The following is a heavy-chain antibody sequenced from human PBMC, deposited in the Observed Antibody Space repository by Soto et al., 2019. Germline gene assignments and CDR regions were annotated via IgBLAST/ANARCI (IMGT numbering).Heavy chain of an antibody. V-gene: IGHV3-23*01. CDR2: ISGSGGST. J-gene: IGHJ4*02. D-gene: IGHD4-17*01. Sequence: XECLRLSCAASGFTVSSYAMSWVRQAPGKGLEWVSAISGSGGSTYYADSVKGRFTISRDNSKNTLYLQMNSLRAEDTAVYYCAKDTDYGDYGGYFDYWGQGTLVTVSS. CDR1: GFTVSSYA. CDR3: AKDTDYGDYGGYFDY.